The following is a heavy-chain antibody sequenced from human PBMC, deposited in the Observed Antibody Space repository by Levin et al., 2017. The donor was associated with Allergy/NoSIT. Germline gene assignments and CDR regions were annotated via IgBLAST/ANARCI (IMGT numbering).Heavy chain of an antibody. Sequence: ASVKVSCKASGGTFSSYAISWVRQAPGQGLEWMGGIIPIFGTTNYAQKFQGRVTITADKSTTTAYMELSSLRSEDTAVYYCARVEQLEGYYYNYAMDVWGQGTTVTVSS. V-gene: IGHV1-69*06. CDR2: IIPIFGTT. J-gene: IGHJ6*02. CDR1: GGTFSSYA. CDR3: ARVEQLEGYYYNYAMDV. D-gene: IGHD6-6*01.